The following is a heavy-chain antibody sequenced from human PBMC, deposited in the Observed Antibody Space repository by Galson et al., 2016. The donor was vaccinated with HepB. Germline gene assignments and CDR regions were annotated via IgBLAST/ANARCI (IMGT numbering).Heavy chain of an antibody. CDR1: EYTFTAYY. CDR3: AKDQCSGGDCFTTFDN. Sequence: SVKVSCKASEYTFTAYYLHWVRQAPGQGLEWMGWINPHSGATNYTKKFQGRVTMTRDTSISKASVELRSLRSDDTAIYYCAKDQCSGGDCFTTFDNWGQGTLVIVSS. J-gene: IGHJ4*02. V-gene: IGHV1-2*02. CDR2: INPHSGAT. D-gene: IGHD2-21*02.